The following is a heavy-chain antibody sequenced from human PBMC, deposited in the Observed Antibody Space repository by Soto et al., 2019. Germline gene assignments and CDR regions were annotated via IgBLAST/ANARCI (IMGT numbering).Heavy chain of an antibody. Sequence: ASVKVSCKASGYSFTSYGISWVRQAPGQGLEWMGWTSGYNGNTNYAQKLQDRVTMTTDTSTRTAYMDLRSLRSDDTAVYYCARDVRGYSSGWYFPNIDYWGQGTLVTVSS. V-gene: IGHV1-18*01. CDR3: ARDVRGYSSGWYFPNIDY. CDR1: GYSFTSYG. D-gene: IGHD6-19*01. J-gene: IGHJ4*02. CDR2: TSGYNGNT.